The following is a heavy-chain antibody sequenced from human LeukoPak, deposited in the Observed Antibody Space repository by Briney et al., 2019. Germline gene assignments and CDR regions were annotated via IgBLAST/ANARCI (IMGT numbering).Heavy chain of an antibody. CDR2: IYHSGST. CDR3: ASFWSRRAAAVGLVN. CDR1: GGSISSSNW. J-gene: IGHJ4*02. D-gene: IGHD6-13*01. Sequence: PSETLSLTCAVSGGSISSSNWWSRVRQPPGQGLEWIGEIYHSGSTNYNPSLKSRVTISVDKSKNQFSLKLSSVTAADTAVYYCASFWSRRAAAVGLVNWGQGTLVTVTS. V-gene: IGHV4-4*02.